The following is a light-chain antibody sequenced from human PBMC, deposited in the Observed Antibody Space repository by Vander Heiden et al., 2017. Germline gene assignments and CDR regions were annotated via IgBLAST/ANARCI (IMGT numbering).Light chain of an antibody. J-gene: IGKJ4*01. Sequence: EIVLTQSPGTLSLSPGERATLSCRASQSVSSSYLAWYQQKPGQGPRLLIYGASSRATGIPDTVSGSGSGTDFTLTISIMESEDFAVYNGQEFGPSFGGGTKVEIK. V-gene: IGKV3-20*01. CDR1: QSVSSSY. CDR2: GAS. CDR3: QEFGPS.